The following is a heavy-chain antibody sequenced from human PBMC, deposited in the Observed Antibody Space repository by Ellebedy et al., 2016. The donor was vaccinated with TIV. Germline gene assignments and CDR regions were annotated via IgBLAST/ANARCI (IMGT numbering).Heavy chain of an antibody. V-gene: IGHV3-74*01. CDR1: GFSISSHR. D-gene: IGHD2-21*01. CDR3: ARHSCGHGFDI. Sequence: GESLKISCAASGFSISSHRMHWVRQAAGKGLVWVSHISSDGSDTSYADSVKGRFIISRDNAENTLDLQMSSLRAEDTALYYCARHSCGHGFDIWGQGTMVTVSP. J-gene: IGHJ3*02. CDR2: ISSDGSDT.